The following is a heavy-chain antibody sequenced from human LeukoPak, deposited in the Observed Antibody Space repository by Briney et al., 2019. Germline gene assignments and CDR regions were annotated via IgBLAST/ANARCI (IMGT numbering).Heavy chain of an antibody. V-gene: IGHV3-53*01. Sequence: GGSLRLSCAASGFTVSGNFMNWVRQAPGKGLEWVSVVFSGGDTYYADSVKGRFTISRDNSKSTLYLQMNSLRADDTAVYYCARGGVISATPTYWGQGTLVTVS. D-gene: IGHD3-16*02. CDR2: VFSGGDT. CDR1: GFTVSGNF. CDR3: ARGGVISATPTY. J-gene: IGHJ4*02.